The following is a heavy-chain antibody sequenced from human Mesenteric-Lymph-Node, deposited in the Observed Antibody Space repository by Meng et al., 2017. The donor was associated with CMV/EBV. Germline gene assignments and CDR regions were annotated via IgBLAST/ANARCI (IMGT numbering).Heavy chain of an antibody. CDR3: AKSRSSTPGIVDD. Sequence: QVQLQQSGPGLVKPSETLSLTCMGSGLSVTSVAYHLSWIRQSPGKGLEWIGYIYGTGITIYNPSLKSRVTILLETSKNQFSLKLNSVTTADTAVYYCAKSRSSTPGIVDDWGQGTLVTVSS. J-gene: IGHJ4*02. CDR1: GLSVTSVAYH. D-gene: IGHD2/OR15-2a*01. CDR2: IYGTGIT. V-gene: IGHV4-61*08.